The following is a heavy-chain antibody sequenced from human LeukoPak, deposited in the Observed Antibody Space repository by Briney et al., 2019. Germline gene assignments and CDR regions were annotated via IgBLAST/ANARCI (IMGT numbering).Heavy chain of an antibody. D-gene: IGHD3-22*01. CDR3: AKSLYYYDGSGYS. Sequence: TSETLSLTCTVSGGSISSYYWNWIRQPPGKGLEWMGYVYYSGTTNYNPSLKSRVTISVDTSKNQFSLNLTSVTAADTAVYYCAKSLYYYDGSGYSWGQGILVTVSS. CDR2: VYYSGTT. V-gene: IGHV4-59*01. J-gene: IGHJ4*02. CDR1: GGSISSYY.